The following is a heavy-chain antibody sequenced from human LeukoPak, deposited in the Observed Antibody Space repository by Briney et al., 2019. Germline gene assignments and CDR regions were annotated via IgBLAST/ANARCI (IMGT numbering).Heavy chain of an antibody. Sequence: ASVKVSCKASGYTFTGYYMHWVRQAPGQGLEWMGWINPNSGGTNYAQKFQGRVTMTRDTSISTAYMELSRLRSDDTAVYYCARGEYRSAAGGDYFDYWGQGTLVTVSS. CDR2: INPNSGGT. CDR3: ARGEYRSAAGGDYFDY. V-gene: IGHV1-2*02. J-gene: IGHJ4*02. D-gene: IGHD6-13*01. CDR1: GYTFTGYY.